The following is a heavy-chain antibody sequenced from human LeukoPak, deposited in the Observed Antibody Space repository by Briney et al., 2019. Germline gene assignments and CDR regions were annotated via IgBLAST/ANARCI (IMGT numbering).Heavy chain of an antibody. Sequence: GGSLRLSCAASGFTFSTYSMNWVRQAPGKGLEWVSCIRSSSSYIYYGDSVKGRFTISRDNAKNSLYLQMNSLRAEDTAVYYCARDPNSSGWRYAFDIWGQGTMVTVSS. CDR2: IRSSSSYI. J-gene: IGHJ3*02. D-gene: IGHD6-19*01. V-gene: IGHV3-21*01. CDR1: GFTFSTYS. CDR3: ARDPNSSGWRYAFDI.